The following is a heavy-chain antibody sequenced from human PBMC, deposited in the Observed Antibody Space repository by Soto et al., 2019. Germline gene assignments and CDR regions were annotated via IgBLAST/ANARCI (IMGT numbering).Heavy chain of an antibody. V-gene: IGHV4-34*01. J-gene: IGHJ4*02. CDR2: INHSGST. CDR3: ASVNRITIFGVVIIPAGQFDY. Sequence: TLSLTCAVYGGSFSGYYWSWIRQPPGKGLEWIGEINHSGSTNYNPSLKSRVTISVDTSKNQFSLKLSSVTAADTAVYYCASVNRITIFGVVIIPAGQFDYWGQGTLVTVSS. CDR1: GGSFSGYY. D-gene: IGHD3-3*01.